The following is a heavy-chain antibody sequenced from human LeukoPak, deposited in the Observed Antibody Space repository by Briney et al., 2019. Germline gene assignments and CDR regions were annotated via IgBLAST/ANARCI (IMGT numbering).Heavy chain of an antibody. D-gene: IGHD3-22*01. J-gene: IGHJ5*02. CDR1: GGSISSYY. Sequence: SEALSLTCIVSGGSISSYYWSWIRQPPGKGLEWIGYIYYSGSTNYNPSLKSRVTISVDTSKNQFSLKLSSVTAADTAVYYCARATMIVVGNWFDPWGQGTLVTVSS. V-gene: IGHV4-59*01. CDR2: IYYSGST. CDR3: ARATMIVVGNWFDP.